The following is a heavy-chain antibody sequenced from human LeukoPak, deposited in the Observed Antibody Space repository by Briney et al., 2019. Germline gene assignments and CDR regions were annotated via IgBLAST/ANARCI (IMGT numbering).Heavy chain of an antibody. CDR1: GFTFSSYA. Sequence: PGGSLRLSCAASGFTFSSYAMHWVRQAPGKGLEYVSAISSNGGSTYYANSVKGRFTISRDNSKNTLYLQMGSLRAEDMAVYYCARSTMVRGVLGYWGQGTLVTVSS. CDR3: ARSTMVRGVLGY. CDR2: ISSNGGST. J-gene: IGHJ4*02. D-gene: IGHD3-10*01. V-gene: IGHV3-64*01.